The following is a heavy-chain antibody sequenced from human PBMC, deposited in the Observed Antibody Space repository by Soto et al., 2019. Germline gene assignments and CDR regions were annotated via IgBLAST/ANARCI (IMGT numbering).Heavy chain of an antibody. CDR3: AKKGEMATILGPFDY. Sequence: GSLRLSCAASGFTFSSYAMSWVRQAPGKGLEWVSAISGSGGSTYYADSVKGRFTISRDNSKNTLYLQMNSLRAEDTAVYYCAKKGEMATILGPFDYWGQGTLVTVSS. CDR1: GFTFSSYA. J-gene: IGHJ4*02. V-gene: IGHV3-23*01. CDR2: ISGSGGST. D-gene: IGHD5-12*01.